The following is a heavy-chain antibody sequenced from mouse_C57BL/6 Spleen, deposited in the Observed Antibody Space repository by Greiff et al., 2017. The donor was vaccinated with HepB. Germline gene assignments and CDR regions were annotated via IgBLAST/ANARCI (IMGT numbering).Heavy chain of an antibody. CDR3: ARYDYDPFDV. Sequence: VQLQQSGAELVRPGTSVKVSCKASGYAFTNYLIEWVKQRPGQGLEWIGVINPGSGGTNYNEKFKGKATLTADKSYSTAYMQLSSLTSEDSAVYFCARYDYDPFDVWGTGTTVTVSS. V-gene: IGHV1-54*01. CDR2: INPGSGGT. J-gene: IGHJ1*03. CDR1: GYAFTNYL. D-gene: IGHD2-4*01.